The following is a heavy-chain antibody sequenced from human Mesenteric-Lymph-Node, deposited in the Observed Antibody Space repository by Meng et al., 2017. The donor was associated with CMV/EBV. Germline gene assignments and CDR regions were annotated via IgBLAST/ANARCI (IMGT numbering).Heavy chain of an antibody. CDR1: GFTFNSYG. V-gene: IGHV3-30*02. CDR3: IRDFGTDWYA. D-gene: IGHD3-9*01. CDR2: IWYDENQE. Sequence: GESLKISCVASGFTFNSYGMHWVRQAPGKGLEWVAFIWYDENQEEYTDSAKGRFTISRDNSKNTVDLQMNSLRAEDTAVYYCIRDFGTDWYAWGQGTLVTVSS. J-gene: IGHJ5*02.